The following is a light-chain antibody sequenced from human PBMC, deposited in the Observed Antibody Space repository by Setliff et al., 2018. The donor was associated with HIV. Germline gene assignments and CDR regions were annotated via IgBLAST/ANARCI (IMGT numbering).Light chain of an antibody. CDR3: CSYAGSPYV. V-gene: IGLV2-11*01. J-gene: IGLJ1*01. CDR2: DVS. Sequence: ALTQPRSVSGSPGQSVAISCTGTSSDVGGYNYVSWYQQRPGKVPKLMIYDVSKRPSGVPDRFSGSKSGNTASLTISGLQAEDEADYYCCSYAGSPYVFGSGTKGTVL. CDR1: SSDVGGYNY.